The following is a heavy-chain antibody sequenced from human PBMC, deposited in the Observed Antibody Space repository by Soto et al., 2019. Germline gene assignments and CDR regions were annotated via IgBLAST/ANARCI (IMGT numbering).Heavy chain of an antibody. V-gene: IGHV1-46*01. J-gene: IGHJ4*02. Sequence: QVQLVQSGAEVKKPGASVKVSCKASGYTFTSYYMHWVRQAPGQGLEWMGIINPSGGSTSYAQKFQGRVTMTRDTSTSTVYMELSSLRSEDTAVYYCVLRGDSSGHRGYFDYWGQGTLVTVSS. CDR2: INPSGGST. CDR1: GYTFTSYY. D-gene: IGHD3-22*01. CDR3: VLRGDSSGHRGYFDY.